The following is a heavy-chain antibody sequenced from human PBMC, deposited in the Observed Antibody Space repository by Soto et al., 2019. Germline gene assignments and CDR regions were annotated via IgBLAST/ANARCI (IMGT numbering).Heavy chain of an antibody. V-gene: IGHV4-59*12. D-gene: IGHD6-19*01. CDR2: IHYSGNA. CDR1: GSSIIGYY. CDR3: ARGVGGSGLNWFDP. Sequence: WETLSLTCTFSGSSIIGYYWTWIRQSPERGLEWIGYIHYSGNANYNPSLNSRLTMSVDRSKSQFSMKLASVTAADTAVYYCARGVGGSGLNWFDPWGQGTLVTVSS. J-gene: IGHJ5*02.